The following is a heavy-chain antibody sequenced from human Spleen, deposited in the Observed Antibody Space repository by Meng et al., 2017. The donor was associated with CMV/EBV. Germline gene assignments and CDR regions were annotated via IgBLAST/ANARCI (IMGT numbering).Heavy chain of an antibody. D-gene: IGHD1-1*01. CDR3: ARHRGYSHYDAMDV. V-gene: IGHV5-51*01. CDR2: IFPDDSET. CDR1: GYSFSNYW. J-gene: IGHJ6*02. Sequence: KISCEGSGYSFSNYWIDWVRQMPGKGLEWMGIIFPDDSETKYSPSFQGQVTISADKSISTAYLQWSSLRASDTAMYYCARHRGYSHYDAMDVWGQGTTVTVSS.